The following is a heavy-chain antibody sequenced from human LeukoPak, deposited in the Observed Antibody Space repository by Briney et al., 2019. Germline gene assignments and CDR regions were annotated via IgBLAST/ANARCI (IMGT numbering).Heavy chain of an antibody. Sequence: SVKVSCKASGGTFSNYAISWVRQAPGQGLEWMGGIIPIFGTANYAQKFRGRVTITADKSTRTAYMELSSLRSEDTAVYYCARAYCTNGVCSEFDYWGQGTLVTVSS. CDR1: GGTFSNYA. V-gene: IGHV1-69*06. J-gene: IGHJ4*02. CDR3: ARAYCTNGVCSEFDY. CDR2: IIPIFGTA. D-gene: IGHD2-8*01.